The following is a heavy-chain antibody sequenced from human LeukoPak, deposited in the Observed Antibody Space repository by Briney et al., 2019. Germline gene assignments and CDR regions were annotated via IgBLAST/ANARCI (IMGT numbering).Heavy chain of an antibody. CDR1: GFTFSSYE. CDR3: AELGITMIGGV. CDR2: ISSSGSTI. V-gene: IGHV3-48*03. Sequence: GSLRLSCAASGFTFSSYEMNWVRQAPGKGLEWVSYISSSGSTIYYADSVKGRFTISRDNAKNSLYLQMNSLRAEDTAVYYCAELGITMIGGVWGKGTTDTISS. D-gene: IGHD3-10*02. J-gene: IGHJ6*04.